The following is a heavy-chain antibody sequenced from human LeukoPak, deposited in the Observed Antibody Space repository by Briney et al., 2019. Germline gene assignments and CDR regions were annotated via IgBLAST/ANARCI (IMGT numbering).Heavy chain of an antibody. CDR1: GFTFSSYA. Sequence: GRSLRLSCAASGFTFSSYAMHWVRQAPGKGLEWEAVISYDGSNKYYADSVKGRSTISRDNSKNTLYLQMNSLRAEDTAVYYCASGRGRYSSSPCWGQGTLVTVSS. D-gene: IGHD6-13*01. CDR2: ISYDGSNK. CDR3: ASGRGRYSSSPC. J-gene: IGHJ4*02. V-gene: IGHV3-30*04.